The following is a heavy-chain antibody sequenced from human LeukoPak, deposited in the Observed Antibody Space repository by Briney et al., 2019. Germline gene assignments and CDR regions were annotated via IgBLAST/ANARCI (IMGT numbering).Heavy chain of an antibody. CDR1: GGSISSSSYY. V-gene: IGHV4-39*07. J-gene: IGHJ4*02. D-gene: IGHD6-13*01. Sequence: SETLSLTCTVSGGSISSSSYYWGWIRQPPGKGLEWIGEINHSGSTNYNPSLKSRVTISVDTSKNQFSLKLSSVTAADTAVYYCATYSSRNLDYWGQGTLVTVSS. CDR2: INHSGST. CDR3: ATYSSRNLDY.